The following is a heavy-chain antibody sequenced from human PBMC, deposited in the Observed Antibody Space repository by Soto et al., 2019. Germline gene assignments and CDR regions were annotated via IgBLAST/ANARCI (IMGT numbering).Heavy chain of an antibody. CDR1: GFTFSSYA. V-gene: IGHV3-30-3*01. J-gene: IGHJ5*02. CDR3: ARDLWFGEPP. D-gene: IGHD3-10*01. Sequence: QVQLVESGGGVVQPGRSQRLSCAASGFTFSSYAMHWVRQAPGKGLEWVAVISYDGSNKYYADSVKGRFTISRDNSKNTLYLQMNSLRAEDTAVYYCARDLWFGEPPWGQGTLVTVSS. CDR2: ISYDGSNK.